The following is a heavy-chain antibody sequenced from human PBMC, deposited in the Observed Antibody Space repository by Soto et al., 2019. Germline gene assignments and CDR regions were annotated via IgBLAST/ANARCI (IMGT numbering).Heavy chain of an antibody. J-gene: IGHJ4*02. CDR2: IYSGGST. Sequence: GGSLRLSCAASGFTVSSNYMSWVRQAPGKGLEWVSVIYSGGSTYYADSVKGRFTISRDNSKNTLYLQMNSLRAEDTAVYYCARVFIAAAGFDYWGQGTLVTVSS. CDR3: ARVFIAAAGFDY. V-gene: IGHV3-53*01. D-gene: IGHD6-13*01. CDR1: GFTVSSNY.